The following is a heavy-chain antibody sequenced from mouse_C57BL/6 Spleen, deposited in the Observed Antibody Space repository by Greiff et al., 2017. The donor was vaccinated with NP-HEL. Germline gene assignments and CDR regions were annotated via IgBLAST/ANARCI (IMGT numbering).Heavy chain of an antibody. CDR1: GFTFSSYA. Sequence: DVHLVESGGGLVKPGGSLKLSCAASGFTFSSYAMSWVRQTPEKRLEWVATISDGGSYTYYPDNVKGRFTISRDNAKNNLYLQMSHLKSEDTAMYYCASRLGNYWGQGTSVTVSS. CDR3: ASRLGNY. J-gene: IGHJ4*01. V-gene: IGHV5-4*03. CDR2: ISDGGSYT.